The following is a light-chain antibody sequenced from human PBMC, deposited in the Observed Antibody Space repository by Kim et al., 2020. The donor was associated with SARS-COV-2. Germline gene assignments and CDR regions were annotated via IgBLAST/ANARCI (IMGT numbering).Light chain of an antibody. CDR1: NIGSKN. CDR2: RDS. Sequence: ARGQMARITCGGNNIGSKNVHWYQQKPGQAPVLVIYRDSNRPSGIPERFSGSNSGNTATLTISRAQAGDEADYYCQVWDSSTACVVFGGGTQLTVL. CDR3: QVWDSSTACVV. J-gene: IGLJ2*01. V-gene: IGLV3-9*01.